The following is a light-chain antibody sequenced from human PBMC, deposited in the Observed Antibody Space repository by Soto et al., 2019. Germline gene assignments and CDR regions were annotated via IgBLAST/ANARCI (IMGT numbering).Light chain of an antibody. CDR1: QSVSSY. CDR2: DAS. Sequence: EIVLTQSPATLSLSPGERATLSCRASQSVSSYLTWYQQKPGQAPRLLMYDASNRATGIPARFSGSGSGTDFTLTISSLEPEDFAVYFCHQRSNWPITFGGGTKVDIK. CDR3: HQRSNWPIT. V-gene: IGKV3-11*01. J-gene: IGKJ4*01.